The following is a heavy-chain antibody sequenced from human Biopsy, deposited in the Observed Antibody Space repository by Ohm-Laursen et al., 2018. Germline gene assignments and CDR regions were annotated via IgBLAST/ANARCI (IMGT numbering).Heavy chain of an antibody. Sequence: SDTLSLTCTVSGVSISSGPYYWSWIRQPPGKGLEWIGHIFYSGTTSYNPSHKSRITISVDTSKTQFSLRLSSVTAADTAVYYCARFQAGTIEVYWGQGTLVTVSS. CDR2: IFYSGTT. J-gene: IGHJ4*02. D-gene: IGHD3-3*01. V-gene: IGHV4-39*01. CDR1: GVSISSGPYY. CDR3: ARFQAGTIEVY.